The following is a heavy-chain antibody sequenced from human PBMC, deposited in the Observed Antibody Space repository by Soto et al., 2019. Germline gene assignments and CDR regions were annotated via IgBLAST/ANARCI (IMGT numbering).Heavy chain of an antibody. D-gene: IGHD4-17*01. CDR3: AKVNDSDGDWRNRYDP. Sequence: PGRSLRLSCAASGFTFSSYGMHWVRQAPGKGLEWVAVISYDGSDKYYADSVKGRFTISRDNSKNTLYLQMNSLRAEDTAVYYCAKVNDSDGDWRNRYDPWGQGTL. J-gene: IGHJ5*02. CDR1: GFTFSSYG. V-gene: IGHV3-30*18. CDR2: ISYDGSDK.